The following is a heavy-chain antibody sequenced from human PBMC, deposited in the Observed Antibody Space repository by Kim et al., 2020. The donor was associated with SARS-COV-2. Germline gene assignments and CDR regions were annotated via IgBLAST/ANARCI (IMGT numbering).Heavy chain of an antibody. Sequence: GRSLRLSCAASGFTFSSYGMHWVRQAPGKGLEWVAVIWYDGSNKYYADSVKGRFTISRDNSKNTLYLQMNSLRAEDTAVYYCAKDSGGYSSSWYEVTAYYGMDVWGQGTTVTVSS. D-gene: IGHD6-13*01. V-gene: IGHV3-33*06. J-gene: IGHJ6*02. CDR2: IWYDGSNK. CDR1: GFTFSSYG. CDR3: AKDSGGYSSSWYEVTAYYGMDV.